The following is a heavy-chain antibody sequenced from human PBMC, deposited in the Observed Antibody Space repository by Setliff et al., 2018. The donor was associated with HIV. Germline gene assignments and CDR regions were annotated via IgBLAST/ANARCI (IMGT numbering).Heavy chain of an antibody. D-gene: IGHD1-26*01. J-gene: IGHJ3*02. V-gene: IGHV3-30*02. CDR3: AKSGWELLDAFDI. Sequence: PGGSLRLSCAASGFTFSSYGMHWVRQAPGKGLEWVAFIRYDGSNKYYADSVKGRFTISRDNSKNSLYLQMNSLRAEDTAVYYCAKSGWELLDAFDIWGQGTMVTVSS. CDR1: GFTFSSYG. CDR2: IRYDGSNK.